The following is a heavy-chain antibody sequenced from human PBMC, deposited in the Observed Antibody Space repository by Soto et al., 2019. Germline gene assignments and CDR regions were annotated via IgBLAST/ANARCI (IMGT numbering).Heavy chain of an antibody. J-gene: IGHJ6*02. CDR3: ARLEIGYCSGGSCYAYYYGMDV. D-gene: IGHD2-15*01. CDR2: INPNSGGT. V-gene: IGHV1-2*02. Sequence: ASVKVSCKASGYTFTGYYMHWVRQAPGQGLEWMGWINPNSGGTNYAQKFQGRVTMTRDTSISTAYMELSRLRSDDTAVYYCARLEIGYCSGGSCYAYYYGMDVWGQGTTVTVSS. CDR1: GYTFTGYY.